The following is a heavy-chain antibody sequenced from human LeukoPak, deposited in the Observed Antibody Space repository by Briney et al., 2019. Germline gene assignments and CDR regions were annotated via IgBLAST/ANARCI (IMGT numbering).Heavy chain of an antibody. Sequence: PSETLSLTCTVSGGSISSTAYYWVWIRQPPGKGLEWIGTIFYSGTTYYNPSLKSRLTISVDTSKNQFSLRLNSVTAADTAIYYCARRLGTYNPYFGSWGQGTLVTVSS. CDR3: ARRLGTYNPYFGS. J-gene: IGHJ4*02. CDR1: GGSISSTAYY. V-gene: IGHV4-39*01. CDR2: IFYSGTT. D-gene: IGHD1-14*01.